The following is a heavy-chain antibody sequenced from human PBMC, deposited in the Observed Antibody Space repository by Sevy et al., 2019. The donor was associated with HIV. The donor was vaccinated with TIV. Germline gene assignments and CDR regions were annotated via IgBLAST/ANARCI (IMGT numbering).Heavy chain of an antibody. J-gene: IGHJ6*02. V-gene: IGHV1-69*13. Sequence: ASVKVSCKASGGTFSSYAISWVRQAPGQGLEWMGGIIPIFGTANYAQKFQGRVTITADESTSTAYMERSSLRSEDTAVYYCARGGEGLFGYYYYGMYVWGQGTRVSVSS. CDR2: IIPIFGTA. CDR1: GGTFSSYA. D-gene: IGHD3-10*01. CDR3: ARGGEGLFGYYYYGMYV.